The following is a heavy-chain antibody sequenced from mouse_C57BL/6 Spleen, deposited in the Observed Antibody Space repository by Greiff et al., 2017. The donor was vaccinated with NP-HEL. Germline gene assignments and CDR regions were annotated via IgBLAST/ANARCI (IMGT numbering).Heavy chain of an antibody. V-gene: IGHV14-4*01. CDR1: GFNIKDDY. CDR2: IDPENGDT. J-gene: IGHJ2*01. CDR3: TTGEYRYDYYFDY. D-gene: IGHD2-14*01. Sequence: VQLKQSGAELVRPGASVKLSCTASGFNIKDDYMHWVKQRPEQGLEWIGWIDPENGDTEYASKFQGKATITADTSSNTAYLQLSSLTSEDTAVYYCTTGEYRYDYYFDYWGQGTTLTVSS.